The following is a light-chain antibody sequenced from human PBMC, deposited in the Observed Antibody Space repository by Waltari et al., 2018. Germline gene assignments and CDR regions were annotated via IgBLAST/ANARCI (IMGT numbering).Light chain of an antibody. CDR3: CSYAGSRTWV. J-gene: IGLJ3*02. V-gene: IGLV2-23*02. Sequence: QSALTQPASVSGSPGQSISLSCIGTSSAIVTVNLVSCYLQYPGTTPKLLIYDVSQRPSGVSNRFSGSKSGNTASLTISGLQAEDEAIYYCCSYAGSRTWVFGGGAKLTVL. CDR1: SSAIVTVNL. CDR2: DVS.